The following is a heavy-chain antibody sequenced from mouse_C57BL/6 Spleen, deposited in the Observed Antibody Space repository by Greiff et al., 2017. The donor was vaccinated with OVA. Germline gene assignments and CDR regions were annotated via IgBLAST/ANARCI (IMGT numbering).Heavy chain of an antibody. CDR1: GFTFSDYY. CDR3: AREEDYYGSSYAWFAY. CDR2: INYDGSST. V-gene: IGHV5-16*01. J-gene: IGHJ3*01. D-gene: IGHD1-1*01. Sequence: EVMLVESEGGLVQPGRSMKLSCTASGFTFSDYYMAWVRQVPEKGLEWVANINYDGSSTYYLDSLKSRFIISRDNAKNILYLQMSSLKSEDTATYYCAREEDYYGSSYAWFAYWDQGTLVTVSA.